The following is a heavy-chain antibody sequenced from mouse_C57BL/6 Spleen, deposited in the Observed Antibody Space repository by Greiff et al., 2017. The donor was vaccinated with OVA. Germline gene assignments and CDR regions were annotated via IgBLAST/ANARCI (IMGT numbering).Heavy chain of an antibody. CDR2: INPNNGGT. CDR3: ARGTGTKGAWFAY. D-gene: IGHD4-1*01. Sequence: EVQLQQSGPELVKPGASVKISCKASGYTFTDYYMNWVKQSHGKSLEWIGDINPNNGGTSYNQKFKGKATLTVDKSSSTAYMELRSLTSEDSAVYYCARGTGTKGAWFAYWGQGTLVTVSA. V-gene: IGHV1-26*01. CDR1: GYTFTDYY. J-gene: IGHJ3*01.